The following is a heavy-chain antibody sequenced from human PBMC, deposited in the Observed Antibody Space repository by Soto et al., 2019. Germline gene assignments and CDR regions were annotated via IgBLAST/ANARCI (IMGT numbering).Heavy chain of an antibody. CDR2: ISFDGTKK. Sequence: GSLRLSCAASGFTFNIYALHCFRHSPFKCLEWVAVISFDGTKKYYSDSVKGRFTISRDNLKNTLYLQMNNLRVEDAALYFCAREDDYGYRYINYGLDVWGQGTTVTVSS. CDR1: GFTFNIYA. V-gene: IGHV3-30-3*01. J-gene: IGHJ6*02. CDR3: AREDDYGYRYINYGLDV. D-gene: IGHD4-17*01.